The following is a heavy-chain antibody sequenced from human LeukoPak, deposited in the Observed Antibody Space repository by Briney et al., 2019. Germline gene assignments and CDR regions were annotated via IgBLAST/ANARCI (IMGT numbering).Heavy chain of an antibody. Sequence: GGSLGLSCAASGFTFSSYSMNWVRQAPGKGLEWVSHITASGTAIFYADSVKGRFTISRDNAKNSLYLQMNSLRDEGTAVYYCASSGSYRFDYWGQGTLVTVSS. CDR1: GFTFSSYS. D-gene: IGHD1-26*01. V-gene: IGHV3-48*02. CDR2: ITASGTAI. CDR3: ASSGSYRFDY. J-gene: IGHJ4*02.